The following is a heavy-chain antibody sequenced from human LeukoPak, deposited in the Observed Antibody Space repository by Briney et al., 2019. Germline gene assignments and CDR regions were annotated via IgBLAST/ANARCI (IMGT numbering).Heavy chain of an antibody. CDR2: ISSSGSTI. D-gene: IGHD2-2*01. J-gene: IGHJ3*02. Sequence: GGSLRLSCAASGFTFSSYEMNWVRQAPGKGLEWVSYISSSGSTIYYADSVKGRFTIFRDNAKNSLYLQMNSLRAEDTAVYYCARGRYCSSTSCHPRAFDIWGQGTMVTVSS. CDR1: GFTFSSYE. CDR3: ARGRYCSSTSCHPRAFDI. V-gene: IGHV3-48*03.